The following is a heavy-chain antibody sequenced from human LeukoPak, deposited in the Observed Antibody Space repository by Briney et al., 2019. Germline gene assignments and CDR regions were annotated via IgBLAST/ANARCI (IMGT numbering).Heavy chain of an antibody. D-gene: IGHD2-15*01. CDR3: ARDCSGGCCYSFHYYYGMDV. CDR2: ISSSGSTI. CDR1: GFTFSSYA. V-gene: IGHV3-48*03. Sequence: GGSLRLSCAASGFTFSSYAMSWVRQAPGKGREWVSYISSSGSTIYYADSVKGRFTISRDNAKNSLYLQMNSLRAVDTAVYYCARDCSGGCCYSFHYYYGMDVWGQGTTVTVSS. J-gene: IGHJ6*02.